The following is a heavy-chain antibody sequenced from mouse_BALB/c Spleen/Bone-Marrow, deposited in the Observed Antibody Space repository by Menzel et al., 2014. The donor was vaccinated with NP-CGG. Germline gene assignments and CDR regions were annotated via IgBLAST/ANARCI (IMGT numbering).Heavy chain of an antibody. D-gene: IGHD3-1*01. V-gene: IGHV1S81*02. CDR3: ARSGYWYFDV. J-gene: IGHJ1*01. CDR1: GYTFTSYW. CDR2: INPSNGRT. Sequence: QVQLKESGAELVKPGASVKLSCKASGYTFTSYWMHWVKQRPGQGLEWIGEINPSNGRTNYVEKFKSKATLSGDKSSSTVYMQLSSLTSEDSAVYYCARSGYWYFDVWGARTTVTVSA.